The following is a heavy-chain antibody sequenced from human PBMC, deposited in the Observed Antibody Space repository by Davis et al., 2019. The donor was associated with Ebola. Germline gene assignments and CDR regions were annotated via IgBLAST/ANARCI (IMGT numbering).Heavy chain of an antibody. J-gene: IGHJ6*02. V-gene: IGHV3-66*01. CDR3: TTERYNWNYGGGMDV. Sequence: PGGSLRLSCAASGFTVSSNYMSWVRQAPGKGLEWVSVIYSGGSTYYADSVKGRFTISRDDSKNTLYLQMNSLKTEDTAVYYCTTERYNWNYGGGMDVWGQGTTVTVSS. CDR2: IYSGGST. CDR1: GFTVSSNY. D-gene: IGHD1-7*01.